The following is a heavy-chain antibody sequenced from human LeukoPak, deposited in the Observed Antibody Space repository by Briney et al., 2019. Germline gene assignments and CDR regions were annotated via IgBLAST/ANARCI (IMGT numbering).Heavy chain of an antibody. CDR3: ARAAGSGYSYHDY. D-gene: IGHD3-22*01. CDR1: GGSIRSSYYY. CDR2: IYYSGST. J-gene: IGHJ4*02. V-gene: IGHV4-39*07. Sequence: SETLSHTCTVSGGSIRSSYYYWGWIRQPPGKGLEWIGSIYYSGSTYYNPSLKSRVTISVDTSKNQFSLKLSSVTAADTAVYYCARAAGSGYSYHDYWGQGTLVTVSS.